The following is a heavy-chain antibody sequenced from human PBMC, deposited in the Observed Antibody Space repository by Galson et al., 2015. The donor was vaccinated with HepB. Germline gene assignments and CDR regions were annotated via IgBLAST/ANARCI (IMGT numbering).Heavy chain of an antibody. D-gene: IGHD5-24*01. Sequence: SLRLAWAASGVTFSYHGMHWVRQAPGKGLEWVAVIWSDGRNEHYADAVKGRFTISRDNSKNTLYLQMNSLRDDDTAVYYCARDLGGVDGDGLDVWGQGSAVTVS. CDR3: ARDLGGVDGDGLDV. J-gene: IGHJ6*02. CDR2: IWSDGRNE. CDR1: GVTFSYHG. V-gene: IGHV3-33*01.